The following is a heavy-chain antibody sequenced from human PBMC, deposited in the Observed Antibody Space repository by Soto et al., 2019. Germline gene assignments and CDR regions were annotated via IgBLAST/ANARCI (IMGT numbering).Heavy chain of an antibody. CDR1: GFTFSTYS. CDR3: AKWSGYGDE. Sequence: EVQLLESGGGLVQPGGSRRLSCAASGFTFSTYSMAWVRQAPGKGPEWVSGLSGGGINTFYADSVKGRFTISVDNSKNTVDLQMNSLRVEDTAVYYCAKWSGYGDEWGQGTLVTVSS. CDR2: LSGGGINT. V-gene: IGHV3-23*01. D-gene: IGHD5-12*01. J-gene: IGHJ4*02.